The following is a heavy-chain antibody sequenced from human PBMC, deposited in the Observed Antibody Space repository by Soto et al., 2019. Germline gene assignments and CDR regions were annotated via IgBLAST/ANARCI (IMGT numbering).Heavy chain of an antibody. CDR1: GFTFSSYA. J-gene: IGHJ6*03. Sequence: GGSLRLSCAASGFTFSSYAMSWVRQAPGKGLEWVSGISGSGGSTYYADSVKGRFTISRDNSKNTLYLQMNSLIAEDTAVYYCAKASGSGSYYSAYYYYYMDVWGKGTTVTVSS. CDR3: AKASGSGSYYSAYYYYYMDV. D-gene: IGHD3-10*01. V-gene: IGHV3-23*01. CDR2: ISGSGGST.